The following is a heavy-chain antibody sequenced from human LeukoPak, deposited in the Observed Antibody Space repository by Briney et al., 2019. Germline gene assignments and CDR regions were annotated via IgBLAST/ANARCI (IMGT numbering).Heavy chain of an antibody. V-gene: IGHV4-59*08. CDR2: IYYSGST. Sequence: SETLSLTCTVSGGSISSYYWSWIRQPPGKGLEWIGYIYYSGSTNYNPSLKSRVTISVDTSKNQFSLKLSSVTAADTAVYYCARRRATVTPYDYWGQGTLVTASS. J-gene: IGHJ4*02. CDR3: ARRRATVTPYDY. CDR1: GGSISSYY. D-gene: IGHD4-17*01.